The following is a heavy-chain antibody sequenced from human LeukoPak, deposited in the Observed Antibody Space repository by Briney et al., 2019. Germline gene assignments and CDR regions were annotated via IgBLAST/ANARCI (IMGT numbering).Heavy chain of an antibody. CDR3: AKDMGSSGWHFGY. CDR1: GFTFDDYA. Sequence: GRSLRLSCAASGFTFDDYAMHWVRQAPGKGLEWVSGISWNSGSIGYADSVKGRFTISRDNAKNSLYLQMNSLRAEDTALYYCAKDMGSSGWHFGYWGQGTLVTVSS. D-gene: IGHD6-19*01. V-gene: IGHV3-9*01. J-gene: IGHJ4*02. CDR2: ISWNSGSI.